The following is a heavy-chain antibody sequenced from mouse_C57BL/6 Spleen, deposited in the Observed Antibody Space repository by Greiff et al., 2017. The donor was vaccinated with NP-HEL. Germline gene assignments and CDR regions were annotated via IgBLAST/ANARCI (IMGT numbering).Heavy chain of an antibody. D-gene: IGHD1-1*01. CDR2: IDPEDGET. Sequence: VQLQHSGAELVKPGASVKLSCTASGFNIKDYYMHWVKQRTEQGLEWIGRIDPEDGETKYAPKFQGKATITADTSSNTAYLQLSSLTSEDTAVYYGARVTTVVSWYFDVWGTGTTVTVSS. J-gene: IGHJ1*03. CDR1: GFNIKDYY. V-gene: IGHV14-2*01. CDR3: ARVTTVVSWYFDV.